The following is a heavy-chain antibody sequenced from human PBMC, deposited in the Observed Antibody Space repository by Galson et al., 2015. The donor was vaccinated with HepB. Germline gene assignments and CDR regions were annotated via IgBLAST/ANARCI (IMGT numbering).Heavy chain of an antibody. CDR3: ARDQLDY. V-gene: IGHV3-66*02. CDR2: LFSDSGDV. Sequence: SLRLSCASSGLSVSTTYMSWVRLAPGKGPEWVSTLFSDSGDVYYADSVKGRFTLSRDNSKNTLYLQMNSLRPEDTAVYYCARDQLDYWGQGTLVTVSS. J-gene: IGHJ4*02. CDR1: GLSVSTTY.